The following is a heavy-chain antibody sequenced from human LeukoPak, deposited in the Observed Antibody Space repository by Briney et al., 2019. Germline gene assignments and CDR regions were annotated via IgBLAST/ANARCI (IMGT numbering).Heavy chain of an antibody. CDR1: GYGFTDYA. Sequence: ASVKVSCKASGYGFTDYAMNWLRQAPGQGLEWMGWIHTSTGNPTYAQGFIGRFVFSLDTSVSTAYLQISSLKAEDSAVYYCARGSSNGFDPWGQGTLVTVSS. D-gene: IGHD3-10*01. J-gene: IGHJ5*02. CDR3: ARGSSNGFDP. V-gene: IGHV7-4-1*02. CDR2: IHTSTGNP.